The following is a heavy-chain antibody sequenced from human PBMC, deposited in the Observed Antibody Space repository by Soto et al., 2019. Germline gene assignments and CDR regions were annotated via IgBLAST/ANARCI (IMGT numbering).Heavy chain of an antibody. V-gene: IGHV1-69*04. CDR3: EGDPDRHYNDSQASSYP. Sequence: VQLVHSGAEVKKPGFSVKVSCKASEGTFSTYTITWVRQAPGQELEWMGRIILIIGIINYAQKFQGRVTTPADKFTRIAYMELTRLGSDDSAVYYCEGDPDRHYNDSQASSYPWGQGTQFAVSS. CDR2: IILIIGII. J-gene: IGHJ4*02. D-gene: IGHD3-22*01. CDR1: EGTFSTYT.